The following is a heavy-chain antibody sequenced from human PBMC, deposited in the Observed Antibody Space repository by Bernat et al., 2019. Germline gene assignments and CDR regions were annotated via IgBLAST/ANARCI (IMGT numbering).Heavy chain of an antibody. CDR2: IIPILGIA. J-gene: IGHJ3*02. V-gene: IGHV1-69*08. CDR3: TRDPYDILNGYFPGAFDI. D-gene: IGHD3-9*01. CDR1: GGTFSSYT. Sequence: QVQLVQSGAEVKKPGSSVKVSCKASGGTFSSYTISWVRQAPGQGLEWMGRIIPILGIANYAQKFQGRVTITADKSTSTAYMELSSLRSEDTAVYYCTRDPYDILNGYFPGAFDIWGQGTMVTVSS.